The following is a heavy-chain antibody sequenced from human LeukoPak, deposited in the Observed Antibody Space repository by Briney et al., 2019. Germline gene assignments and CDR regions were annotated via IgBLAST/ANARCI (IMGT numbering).Heavy chain of an antibody. CDR2: INPNSGGT. J-gene: IGHJ4*02. Sequence: ASVKVSCKASGYIFTGYYMHWVRQAPGQGLEWMGWINPNSGGTNYAQKFQGRVTMTRDTSISTAYMELSRLRSDDTAVYYCARTMVRGVMIVSYWGQGTLVTVSS. CDR3: ARTMVRGVMIVSY. CDR1: GYIFTGYY. D-gene: IGHD3-10*01. V-gene: IGHV1-2*02.